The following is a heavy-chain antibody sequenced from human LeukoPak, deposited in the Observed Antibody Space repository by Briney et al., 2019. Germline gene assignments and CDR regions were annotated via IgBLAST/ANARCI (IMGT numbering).Heavy chain of an antibody. D-gene: IGHD6-19*01. J-gene: IGHJ4*02. CDR3: ARDRILHSSGWYGY. CDR2: ISSSSSYI. Sequence: PGGSLRLSCAASGFTFSSYSMNWVRQASGKGLEWVSSISSSSSYIYYADSVKGRFTISRDNAKNSLYLQMNSLRAEDTAVYYCARDRILHSSGWYGYWGQGTLVTVSS. CDR1: GFTFSSYS. V-gene: IGHV3-21*01.